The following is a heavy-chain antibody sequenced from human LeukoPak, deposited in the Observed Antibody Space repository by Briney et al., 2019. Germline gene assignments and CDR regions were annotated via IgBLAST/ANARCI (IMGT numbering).Heavy chain of an antibody. CDR3: AKDRLNHEICGWVDY. D-gene: IGHD2-21*01. J-gene: IGHJ4*02. V-gene: IGHV3-30*18. Sequence: GGSLRLSCAASGFTFSSYGMHWVRQAPGKGLEWVAVISYDGSNKYYADSVKGRFTISRDNSKNMLYLQMNSLRTEDTAGYYCAKDRLNHEICGWVDYWGQGTLLTVSS. CDR2: ISYDGSNK. CDR1: GFTFSSYG.